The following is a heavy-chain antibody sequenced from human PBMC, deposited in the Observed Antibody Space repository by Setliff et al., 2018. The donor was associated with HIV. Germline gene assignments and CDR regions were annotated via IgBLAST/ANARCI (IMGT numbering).Heavy chain of an antibody. V-gene: IGHV4-59*11. CDR3: AGAPSTMIVVVNHLPLAAFAL. Sequence: SETLSLTCTVSDGSISSQYWSWIRQPPGKGLEWVGSIYYSGNTNYNPSLKSRVTISVDTSKNKLSLKMTSVTAADTAVYYCAGAPSTMIVVVNHLPLAAFALWGQGTMVTVPS. D-gene: IGHD3-22*01. CDR1: DGSISSQY. J-gene: IGHJ3*01. CDR2: IYYSGNT.